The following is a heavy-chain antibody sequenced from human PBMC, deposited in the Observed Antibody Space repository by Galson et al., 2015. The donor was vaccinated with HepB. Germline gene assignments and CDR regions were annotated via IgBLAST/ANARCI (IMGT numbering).Heavy chain of an antibody. J-gene: IGHJ4*02. Sequence: SLRLSCAASGFTFTTYWMTWVRQAPGKGLEWVAHIKHDGSATFYVESVKGRFTVSRDNAKNSVYLQMNSLRAEDTALYYCATEDCTGGPCLRHWGQGTLVTVSS. CDR1: GFTFTTYW. V-gene: IGHV3-7*01. CDR3: ATEDCTGGPCLRH. D-gene: IGHD2-8*02. CDR2: IKHDGSAT.